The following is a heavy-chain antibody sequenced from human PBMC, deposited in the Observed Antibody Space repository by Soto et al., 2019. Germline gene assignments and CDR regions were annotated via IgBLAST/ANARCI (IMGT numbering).Heavy chain of an antibody. CDR1: GFTFSSHW. CDR3: ARDSSPYYDFWSGFYTYFDY. CDR2: INSDGSST. D-gene: IGHD3-3*01. J-gene: IGHJ4*02. Sequence: PAGSLRLSCAASGFTFSSHWMHWVRQAPGKGLVWVSRINSDGSSTNYADSVKGRFTISRDNAKKTLYLQMNSLRADDTAVYYCARDSSPYYDFWSGFYTYFDYWGQGALVTVSS. V-gene: IGHV3-74*01.